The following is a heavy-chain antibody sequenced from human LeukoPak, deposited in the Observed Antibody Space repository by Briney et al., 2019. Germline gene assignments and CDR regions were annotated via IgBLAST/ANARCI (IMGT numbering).Heavy chain of an antibody. V-gene: IGHV3-11*01. CDR3: ARAVQRSLFDY. J-gene: IGHJ4*02. CDR2: ISSSGSTI. CDR1: GFTFSDYY. D-gene: IGHD2-15*01. Sequence: GGSLRLSCAASGFTFSDYYMSWIRQAPGKGLEWVSYISSSGSTIYYADSVKGRFTISRDNAKNSLHLQMNSLRAEDTAVYYCARAVQRSLFDYWGQGTLVTVSS.